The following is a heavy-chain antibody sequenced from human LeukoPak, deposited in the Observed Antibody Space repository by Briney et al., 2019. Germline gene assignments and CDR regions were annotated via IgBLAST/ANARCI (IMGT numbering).Heavy chain of an antibody. Sequence: TGGSLRLSCPASGFIFRNYGMHWVRQAPGKGLEWVAFIQYDGSNKYYADSVKGRFTISRDNSKNTLYLQMNSLRAEDTAVYYCAKDSWGGYCSGGSCYEGTSNFDYWGQGTLVTVSS. CDR1: GFIFRNYG. CDR3: AKDSWGGYCSGGSCYEGTSNFDY. CDR2: IQYDGSNK. V-gene: IGHV3-30*02. J-gene: IGHJ4*02. D-gene: IGHD2-15*01.